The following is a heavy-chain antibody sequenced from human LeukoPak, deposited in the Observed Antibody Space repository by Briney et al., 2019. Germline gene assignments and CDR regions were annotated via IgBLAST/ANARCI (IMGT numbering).Heavy chain of an antibody. D-gene: IGHD3-9*01. CDR2: ISLDGATT. CDR3: VKDHGWLLYS. V-gene: IGHV3-23*01. CDR1: GFTFTSYN. Sequence: GGSLRLSCAASGFTFTSYNMNWVRQAPGKGLEWVSGISLDGATTYYAGSVEGRFTISRDNSKNTLYLQMNSLRADDTALYYCVKDHGWLLYSWGQGTLFTVSS. J-gene: IGHJ4*02.